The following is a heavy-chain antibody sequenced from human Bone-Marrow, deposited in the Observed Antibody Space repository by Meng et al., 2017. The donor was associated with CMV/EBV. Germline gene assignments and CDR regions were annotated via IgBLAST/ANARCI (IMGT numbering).Heavy chain of an antibody. V-gene: IGHV3-72*01. CDR2: IRRKLNSYTT. CDR1: GFTFSDHY. J-gene: IGHJ4*02. Sequence: GESLKISFAASGFTFSDHYMDWVRQAPGKGLEWVGRIRRKLNSYTTEYAASVKGRFTISRDDSKKSLYLQMESLKTEDTAVYYCARGYPEGVYFDYWGQGTLVTVSS. D-gene: IGHD1-14*01. CDR3: ARGYPEGVYFDY.